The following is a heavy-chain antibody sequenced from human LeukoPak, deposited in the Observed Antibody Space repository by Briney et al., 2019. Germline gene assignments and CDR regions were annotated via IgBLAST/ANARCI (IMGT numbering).Heavy chain of an antibody. J-gene: IGHJ3*02. CDR2: ISSSSSYI. CDR3: ARVVCSGGSCYSQGAFDI. Sequence: GGSLRLSCAASGFTFSSYSMNWVRQAPGKGLEWVSSISSSSSYIYYADSVKGRFTISRDNAKNSLYLQMNSLRAEETAVYYCARVVCSGGSCYSQGAFDIWGQGTMVTVSS. CDR1: GFTFSSYS. V-gene: IGHV3-21*01. D-gene: IGHD2-15*01.